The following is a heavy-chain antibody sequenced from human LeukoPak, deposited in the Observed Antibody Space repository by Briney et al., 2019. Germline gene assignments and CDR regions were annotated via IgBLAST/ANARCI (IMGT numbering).Heavy chain of an antibody. CDR1: GYTFTGYY. CDR3: ARDRGLYYDNAFDI. Sequence: ASVKVSCKASGYTFTGYYMHWVRQAPGQGLEWMGWISAYNGNTNYAQKLQGRVTMTTDTSTSTAYMELRSLRSDDTAVYYCARDRGLYYDNAFDIWGQGTMVTVSS. CDR2: ISAYNGNT. J-gene: IGHJ3*02. V-gene: IGHV1-18*04. D-gene: IGHD3-22*01.